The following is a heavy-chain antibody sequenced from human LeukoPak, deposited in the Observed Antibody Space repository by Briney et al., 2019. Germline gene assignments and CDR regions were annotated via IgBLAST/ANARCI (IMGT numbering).Heavy chain of an antibody. CDR2: IYSSGST. J-gene: IGHJ4*02. CDR1: GGSISSSSYY. D-gene: IGHD3-3*01. V-gene: IGHV4-39*01. Sequence: SETLSLTCTVSGGSISSSSYYSGWIRQSPGQGLEWIGSIYSSGSTYYNPSLKSRVTISIDTSKNQLSLKMSSVTAADTALYYCASNEWSGYYFDYWGQGTLVTVSS. CDR3: ASNEWSGYYFDY.